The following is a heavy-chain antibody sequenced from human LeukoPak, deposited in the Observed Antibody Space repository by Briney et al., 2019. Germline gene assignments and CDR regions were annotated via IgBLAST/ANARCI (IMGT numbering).Heavy chain of an antibody. CDR2: IYYSGST. D-gene: IGHD3-10*01. Sequence: SETLSLTCTVSGGSISSYYWSWIRQPPGKGLEWIGYIYYSGSTNYNPSLKSRVTISVDTSKNQFSLKLSSVTAADTAVYYCARDDGSGSYYNVHYYGMDVWGQGTTVTVSS. CDR1: GGSISSYY. V-gene: IGHV4-59*01. J-gene: IGHJ6*02. CDR3: ARDDGSGSYYNVHYYGMDV.